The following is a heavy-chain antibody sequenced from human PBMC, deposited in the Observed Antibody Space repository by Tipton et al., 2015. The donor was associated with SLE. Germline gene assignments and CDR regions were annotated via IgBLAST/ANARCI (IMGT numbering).Heavy chain of an antibody. J-gene: IGHJ5*02. D-gene: IGHD3-16*01. V-gene: IGHV4-34*01. CDR2: INHSGST. CDR1: GGSFSGYF. CDR3: VRGGGWFDP. Sequence: GSLRLSCVVYGGSFSGYFWSWIRQPPGKGLEWIGEINHSGSTNYNPSLKSRVIISVDTSKNQFSVKMSSVTAADTAVYYCVRGGGWFDPWGQGTLVTVSS.